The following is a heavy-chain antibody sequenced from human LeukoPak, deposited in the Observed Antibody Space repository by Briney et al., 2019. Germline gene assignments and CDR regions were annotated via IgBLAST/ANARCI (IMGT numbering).Heavy chain of an antibody. D-gene: IGHD3-22*01. J-gene: IGHJ3*02. CDR2: IYYSGST. V-gene: IGHV4-39*02. CDR1: GGSISSSSYY. Sequence: SETLSLTCTVSGGSISSSSYYWGWIRQPPGKGLEWIRSIYYSGSTYYNPSLKSRVTISVDTSKNQFSLKLSSVTAADTAVYYCARDPYFTIIVENAFDIWAQGTMVTVSS. CDR3: ARDPYFTIIVENAFDI.